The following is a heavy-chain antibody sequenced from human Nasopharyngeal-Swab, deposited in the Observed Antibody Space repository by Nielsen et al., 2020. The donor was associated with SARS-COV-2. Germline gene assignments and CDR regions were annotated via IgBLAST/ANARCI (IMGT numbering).Heavy chain of an antibody. CDR1: GFTFSSYD. Sequence: GGSLRLSCAASGFTFSSYDMHWVRQATGKGLEWVSAIGTAGDTYYPGSVKGRFTISRDNAKNSLYLQMNSLRAEDTAVYYCAREHGKWELLRLGGYYYYGMDVWGQGTTVTVSS. D-gene: IGHD1-26*01. CDR3: AREHGKWELLRLGGYYYYGMDV. V-gene: IGHV3-13*01. J-gene: IGHJ6*02. CDR2: IGTAGDT.